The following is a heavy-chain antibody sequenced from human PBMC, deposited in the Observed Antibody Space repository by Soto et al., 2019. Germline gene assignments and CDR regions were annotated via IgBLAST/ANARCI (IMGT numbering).Heavy chain of an antibody. J-gene: IGHJ5*02. CDR3: ARGEWLGERRFDP. D-gene: IGHD3-16*01. V-gene: IGHV4-31*03. CDR1: GGSISSGGYY. CDR2: IYYSGST. Sequence: QVQLQESGPGLVKPSQTLSLTCTVSGGSISSGGYYWSWIRQHPGKGLEWIGYIYYSGSTYYNPSLKSRVTISVDTSKNQFSLKLSSVTVADTAVYYCARGEWLGERRFDPWGQGTLVTVSS.